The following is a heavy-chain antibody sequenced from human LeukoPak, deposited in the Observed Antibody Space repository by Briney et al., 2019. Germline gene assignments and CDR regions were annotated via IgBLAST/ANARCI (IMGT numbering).Heavy chain of an antibody. CDR1: GFSISSHN. V-gene: IGHV3-7*01. J-gene: IGHJ4*02. CDR3: ARDYN. CDR2: IKPDGGET. Sequence: GGSLRLSCGAFGFSISSHNMNWVRQAPGKGLEWVANIKPDGGETYYVDSVKGRFTISRDNAKSSLYLQMNSLRAEDTAVYYCARDYNLGQGTLVTVSS.